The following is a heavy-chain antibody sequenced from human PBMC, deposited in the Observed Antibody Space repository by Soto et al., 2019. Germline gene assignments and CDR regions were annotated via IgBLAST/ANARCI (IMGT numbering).Heavy chain of an antibody. V-gene: IGHV3-23*01. CDR3: AKWPDPGAFDS. J-gene: IGHJ3*02. CDR2: FGGRDFST. D-gene: IGHD3-10*01. CDR1: GFTFRSYA. Sequence: EVQLLESGGGLVQPGGSLILSCAASGFTFRSYAMSWVRQAPGRGLEWVSTFGGRDFSTYYADSVQGRFTVSRYNDNSALFLQMNGLRAEDTAVYYCAKWPDPGAFDSCGQGTLGTVSS.